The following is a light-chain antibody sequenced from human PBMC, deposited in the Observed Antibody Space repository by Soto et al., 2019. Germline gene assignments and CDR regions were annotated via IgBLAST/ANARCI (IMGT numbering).Light chain of an antibody. J-gene: IGLJ1*01. CDR3: CSYAGSYTFV. Sequence: QSALAQPRSVSGSPGQSVTISCTGTSSVVGGYNYISWYRHHPGKAPKVMIYDVSKRPSGVPDRFSGSKSGTTASLTISGLQAEDEADYYCCSYAGSYTFVFGVGTKVTVL. CDR2: DVS. CDR1: SSVVGGYNY. V-gene: IGLV2-11*01.